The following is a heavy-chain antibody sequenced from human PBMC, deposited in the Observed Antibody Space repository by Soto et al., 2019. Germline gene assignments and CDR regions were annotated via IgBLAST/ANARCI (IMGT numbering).Heavy chain of an antibody. V-gene: IGHV3-23*01. D-gene: IGHD2-21*01. Sequence: GGSLRLSCAASGFTFSSYAMSWVRQAPGKGLDWVSAISGSGGSTYYADSVKGRFTISRDNSQNTLYLQMNSLKTEDTAVYYCTRPYCGGDCYDYWGKGTLVTVSS. CDR2: ISGSGGST. J-gene: IGHJ4*02. CDR1: GFTFSSYA. CDR3: TRPYCGGDCYDY.